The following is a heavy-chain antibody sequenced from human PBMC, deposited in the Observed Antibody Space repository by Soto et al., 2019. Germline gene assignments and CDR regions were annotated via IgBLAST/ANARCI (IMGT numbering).Heavy chain of an antibody. CDR2: INTNGVNT. Sequence: EVQLVESGGGLVQPGGSLRLSCAASGFTFSGYSMFWVRQAPGKGLEXXXAINTNGVNTFYAKSVKGRFTISRDNXXXXXXXXXXXXXXXXXXXXXXXXXXXXXXXXXXXXFDYWGQGTLVTVSS. CDR1: GFTFSGYS. V-gene: IGHV3-64*01. CDR3: XXXXXXXXXXXXXXFDY. J-gene: IGHJ4*02.